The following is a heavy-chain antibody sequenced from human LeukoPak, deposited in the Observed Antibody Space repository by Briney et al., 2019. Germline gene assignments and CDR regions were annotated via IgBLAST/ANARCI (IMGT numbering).Heavy chain of an antibody. D-gene: IGHD3-3*01. CDR3: AKSGFLEWLSLTHYFDY. J-gene: IGHJ4*02. Sequence: GGSLRLSCAASGFNFYNYAMSWVRLAPGKGLEWVSGVSASGGSTFYADSVKGRFTISRDNSKITLFLQMNSPRAEDTAIYYCAKSGFLEWLSLTHYFDYWGQGTLVTVSS. CDR2: VSASGGST. V-gene: IGHV3-23*01. CDR1: GFNFYNYA.